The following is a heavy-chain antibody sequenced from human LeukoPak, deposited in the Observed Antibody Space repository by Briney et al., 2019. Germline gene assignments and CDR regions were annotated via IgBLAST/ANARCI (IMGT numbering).Heavy chain of an antibody. D-gene: IGHD5-12*01. V-gene: IGHV3-23*01. J-gene: IGHJ4*02. CDR1: GFTFSSNA. Sequence: GGSLRLSCAASGFTFSSNAMSWVRQAPGKGLEWVSIISGRGASTYYSDSVKGRFTVSRDNSMNTLYLQMNSLRAEDTAVYYCAKDRQVASISPMFDYWGQGTLVTVSS. CDR3: AKDRQVASISPMFDY. CDR2: ISGRGAST.